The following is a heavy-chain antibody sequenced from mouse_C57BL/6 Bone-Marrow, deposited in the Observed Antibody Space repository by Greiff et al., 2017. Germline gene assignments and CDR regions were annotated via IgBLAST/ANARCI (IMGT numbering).Heavy chain of an antibody. Sequence: DVMLVESGGGLVKPGGSLKLSCAASGFTFSSYAMSWVRQTPEKRLEWVATISDGGSYTYYPDNVKGRFTISRDKSKDNLYLQMSHLKSEDTAMYYCARVSLDFDVWGTGTTVTVSS. V-gene: IGHV5-4*03. CDR3: ARVSLDFDV. J-gene: IGHJ1*03. CDR1: GFTFSSYA. CDR2: ISDGGSYT.